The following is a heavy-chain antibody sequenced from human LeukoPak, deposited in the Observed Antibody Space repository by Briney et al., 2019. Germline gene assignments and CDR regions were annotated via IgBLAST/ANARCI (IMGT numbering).Heavy chain of an antibody. CDR3: ARSVDIAATSDY. V-gene: IGHV4-39*07. Sequence: PSETLSLTCTVSGGSISSSSYYWGWIRQPPGKGLEWIGSIYYSGSTYHNPPLKSRVTISVDTPKNQFSLKLSSVTAADTAVYYCARSVDIAATSDYWGQGTLVTVSS. D-gene: IGHD5-12*01. CDR1: GGSISSSSYY. CDR2: IYYSGST. J-gene: IGHJ4*02.